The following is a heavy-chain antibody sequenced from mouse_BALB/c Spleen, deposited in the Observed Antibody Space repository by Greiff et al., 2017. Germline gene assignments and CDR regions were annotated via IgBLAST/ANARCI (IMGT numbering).Heavy chain of an antibody. J-gene: IGHJ3*01. CDR3: ARLYGSSYGFAY. CDR2: IDPENGDT. Sequence: VQLQQSGAELVRSGASVKLSCTASGFNIKDYYMHWVKQRPEQGLEWIGWIDPENGDTEYAPKFQGKATMTADTSSNTAYLQLSSLTSEDTAVYYCARLYGSSYGFAYWGQGTLVTVSA. V-gene: IGHV14-4*02. D-gene: IGHD1-1*01. CDR1: GFNIKDYY.